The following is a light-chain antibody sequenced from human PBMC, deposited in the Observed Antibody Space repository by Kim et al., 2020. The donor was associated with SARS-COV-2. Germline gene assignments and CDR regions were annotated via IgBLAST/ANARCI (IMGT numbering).Light chain of an antibody. V-gene: IGKV3-11*01. CDR1: QYINSY. CDR2: DAT. Sequence: PGERATLSCRASQYINSYLAWYQQKPGQAPRLLIYDATNRATGISARFSGGGSGTDFTLTISSLEPEDFATYYCQQRGDWPLTFGGGTKVDI. J-gene: IGKJ4*01. CDR3: QQRGDWPLT.